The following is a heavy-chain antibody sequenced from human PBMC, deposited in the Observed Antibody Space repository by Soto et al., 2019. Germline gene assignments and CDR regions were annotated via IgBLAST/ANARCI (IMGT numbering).Heavy chain of an antibody. Sequence: SLRLSCAASGFTFSSYGMHWVRQAPGKGLEGVAVIWYDGSNKYYADSVKGRFTISRDNSKNTLYLQMNSVRPEDTAVYYCARDGYCSSTTCYTYYHYGMDVWGQATT. CDR1: GFTFSSYG. CDR3: ARDGYCSSTTCYTYYHYGMDV. J-gene: IGHJ6*02. V-gene: IGHV3-33*01. D-gene: IGHD2-2*02. CDR2: IWYDGSNK.